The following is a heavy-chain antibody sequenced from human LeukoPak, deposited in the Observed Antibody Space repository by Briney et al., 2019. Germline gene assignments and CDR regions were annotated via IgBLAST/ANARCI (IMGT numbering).Heavy chain of an antibody. CDR2: INHSGST. CDR3: ARSSYYYGSGSYCVLFDP. Sequence: PSETLSLTCAVYGGSFSGYYWSWIRQPPGKGLEWIGEINHSGSTNYNPSLKSRVTISVDTSKNQFSLKLSSVTAANTAVYYCARSSYYYGSGSYCVLFDPWGQGTLVTVSS. J-gene: IGHJ5*02. CDR1: GGSFSGYY. V-gene: IGHV4-34*01. D-gene: IGHD3-10*01.